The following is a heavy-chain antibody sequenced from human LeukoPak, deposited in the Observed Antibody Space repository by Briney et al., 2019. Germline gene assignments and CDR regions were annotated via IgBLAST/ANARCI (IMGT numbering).Heavy chain of an antibody. CDR3: ARDQGSFDY. J-gene: IGHJ4*02. CDR2: ISSSSSTI. V-gene: IGHV3-48*04. CDR1: GFTFSSYS. Sequence: GGSLRLSCAASGFTFSSYSMNWVRQAPGKGLEWVSYISSSSSTIYYADSVKGRFTISRDNAKNTVYLQMNSLRAEDTAVYYCARDQGSFDYWGQGTLVTVSS.